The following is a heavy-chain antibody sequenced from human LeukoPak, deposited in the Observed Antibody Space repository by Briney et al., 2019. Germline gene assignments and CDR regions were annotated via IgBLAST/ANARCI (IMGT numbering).Heavy chain of an antibody. CDR1: GGSVSSGSYY. D-gene: IGHD3-3*01. J-gene: IGHJ4*02. Sequence: SETLSLTCTVSGGSVSSGSYYWSWIRQPPGKGLEWIGYIYYNGSTNYNPSLKSRVTISVDTSKNQFSLKLSSVTAADTAVYYCAGGGFWSGYPYDYWGQGTLVTVSS. CDR2: IYYNGST. V-gene: IGHV4-61*01. CDR3: AGGGFWSGYPYDY.